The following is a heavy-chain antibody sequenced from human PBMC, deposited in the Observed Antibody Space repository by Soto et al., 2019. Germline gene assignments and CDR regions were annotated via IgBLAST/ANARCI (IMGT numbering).Heavy chain of an antibody. V-gene: IGHV6-1*01. J-gene: IGHJ5*02. Sequence: PSQTLSLTCDISGDSVSSNSAAWNWIRQSPSRGLEWLGRTYYRSKWYSDYAVSVKSRITINQDTSKNQFSLQLNSVTPEDTAVYYCAREGCSSTSCYTWEYWFDPWGQGTLVTVSS. CDR1: GDSVSSNSAA. CDR2: TYYRSKWYS. CDR3: AREGCSSTSCYTWEYWFDP. D-gene: IGHD2-2*02.